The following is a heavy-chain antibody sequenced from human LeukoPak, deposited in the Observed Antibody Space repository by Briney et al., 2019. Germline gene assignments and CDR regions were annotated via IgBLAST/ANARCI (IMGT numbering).Heavy chain of an antibody. CDR3: SREYFDWSRNYYYGMDV. CDR2: IWYDGSNK. J-gene: IGHJ6*02. V-gene: IGHV3-33*08. D-gene: IGHD3-9*01. Sequence: PGGSLRLSCAASGFTFNYYSMNWVRQAPGKGLEWMALIWYDGSNKYYADSVKGRFTISRDNSKNTLYLQMNSLRAEDTAVYYCSREYFDWSRNYYYGMDVWGQGTTVTVSS. CDR1: GFTFNYYS.